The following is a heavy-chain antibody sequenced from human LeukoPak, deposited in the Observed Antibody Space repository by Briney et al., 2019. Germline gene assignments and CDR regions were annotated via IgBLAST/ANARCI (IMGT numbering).Heavy chain of an antibody. CDR3: ARGSAAGFDY. J-gene: IGHJ4*02. D-gene: IGHD6-6*01. CDR1: GGSISSYY. CDR2: IYYSGST. V-gene: IGHV4-59*12. Sequence: SETLSLTCTVSGGSISSYYWSWIRQPPGKGLEWIGYIYYSGSTNYNPSLKSRVTISVDTSKNQFSLKLSSVTAADTAVYYCARGSAAGFDYWGQGTLVTVSS.